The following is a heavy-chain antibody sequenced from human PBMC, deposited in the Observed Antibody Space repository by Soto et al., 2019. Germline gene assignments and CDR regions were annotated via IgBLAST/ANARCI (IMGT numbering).Heavy chain of an antibody. V-gene: IGHV3-23*01. D-gene: IGHD3-22*01. CDR3: AKDGAVTYYYDNPDY. Sequence: GGSLRLSCAASGFTFSSYAMSWVRQAPGKGLEWVSAISGSGGSTYCADSVKGRFTISRDNSKNTLYLQMNSLRAEDTAVYYCAKDGAVTYYYDNPDYWGQGTLVTVSS. J-gene: IGHJ4*02. CDR2: ISGSGGST. CDR1: GFTFSSYA.